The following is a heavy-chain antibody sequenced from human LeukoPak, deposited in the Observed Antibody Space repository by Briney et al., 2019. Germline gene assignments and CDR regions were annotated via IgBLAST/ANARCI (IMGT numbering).Heavy chain of an antibody. J-gene: IGHJ4*02. CDR1: GGSFSGYY. CDR2: IYYSGST. Sequence: PSETLSLXCAVYGGSFSGYYWKWIRQSPGKGLEWIGYIYYSGSTNYNPSLKSRVTISVDTSKNQFSPKLSSVTAADTAVYYCARDPYGSSSADYWGQGTLVTVSS. CDR3: ARDPYGSSSADY. V-gene: IGHV4-59*01. D-gene: IGHD6-6*01.